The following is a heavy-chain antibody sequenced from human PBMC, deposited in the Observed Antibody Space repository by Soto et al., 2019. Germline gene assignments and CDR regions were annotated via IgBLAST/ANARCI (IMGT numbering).Heavy chain of an antibody. V-gene: IGHV3-9*01. Sequence: EVQLVESGGGLVQPGRSLRLSCAASGFTFDDYAMHWVRQAPGKGLEWVSGISWNSGSIGYADSVKRRFTISRDNAKNSLYMQMNGLRAEDTALYYCAKDARAAAGNYYYYGMDVWGQGTTVTVSS. CDR1: GFTFDDYA. J-gene: IGHJ6*02. D-gene: IGHD6-13*01. CDR3: AKDARAAAGNYYYYGMDV. CDR2: ISWNSGSI.